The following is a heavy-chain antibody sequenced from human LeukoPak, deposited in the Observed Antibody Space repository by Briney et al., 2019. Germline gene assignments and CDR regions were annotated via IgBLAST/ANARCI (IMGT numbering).Heavy chain of an antibody. V-gene: IGHV4-30-4*08. J-gene: IGHJ4*02. CDR2: IYYSGST. Sequence: SETLPLTCTVSGGSISSGDYYWSWIRQPPGKGLEWIGYIYYSGSTYYNPSLKSRVTISVDTSKNQFSLKLSSVTAADTAVYYCARLGISSPTSDYWGQGTLVTVSS. D-gene: IGHD6-13*01. CDR3: ARLGISSPTSDY. CDR1: GGSISSGDYY.